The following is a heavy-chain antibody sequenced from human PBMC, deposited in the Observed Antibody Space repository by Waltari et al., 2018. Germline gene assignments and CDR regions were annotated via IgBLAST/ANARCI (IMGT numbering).Heavy chain of an antibody. CDR1: GFTVSSNY. CDR3: AKRELGGKAAAQRY. J-gene: IGHJ4*02. V-gene: IGHV3-53*01. Sequence: EVQLVESGGGLIQPGGSLRLSCAASGFTVSSNYMSWVRQAPGKGLEWVSVIYSGGSTYYADSVKGRFTISRDNSKNTLYLQMNSLRAEDTAVYYCAKRELGGKAAAQRYWGQGTLVTVSS. CDR2: IYSGGST. D-gene: IGHD6-13*01.